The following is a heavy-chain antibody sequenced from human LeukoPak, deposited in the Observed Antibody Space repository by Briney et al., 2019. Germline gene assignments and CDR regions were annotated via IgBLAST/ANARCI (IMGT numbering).Heavy chain of an antibody. Sequence: ASVKVSCTVSGYTLTELSMHWVRQAPGKGLEWMGGFDPEDGETIYAQKFQGRVTMTEDTSTDTAYMELSSLRFEDTAVYYCATVRGNYDAFHVWGQGTMVTVSS. CDR2: FDPEDGET. V-gene: IGHV1-24*01. CDR1: GYTLTELS. CDR3: ATVRGNYDAFHV. J-gene: IGHJ3*01. D-gene: IGHD1-26*01.